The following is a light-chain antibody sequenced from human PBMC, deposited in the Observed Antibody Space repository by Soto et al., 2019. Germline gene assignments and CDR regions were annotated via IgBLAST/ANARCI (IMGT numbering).Light chain of an antibody. Sequence: EILLAQSPATLSLSPGERATLSCKASQDVSIFLAWYQQKPGQAPRLLIHDASNRATGVPARFSGSGSGRDFTLIITSLAPEDFAVYYCQQRSTWLYTFGQGTKREV. CDR3: QQRSTWLYT. J-gene: IGKJ2*01. CDR1: QDVSIF. V-gene: IGKV3-11*02. CDR2: DAS.